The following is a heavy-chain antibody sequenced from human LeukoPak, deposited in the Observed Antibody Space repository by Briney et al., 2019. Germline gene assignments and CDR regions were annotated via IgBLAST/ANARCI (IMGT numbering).Heavy chain of an antibody. CDR1: GFTVSSNY. CDR3: ARDPDAEGSDGI. J-gene: IGHJ3*02. D-gene: IGHD3-10*01. V-gene: IGHV3-66*01. CDR2: IYSGGST. Sequence: GGSLRLSCAASGFTVSSNYMSWVRQAPGKGLEWVSVIYSGGSTYYADSVKGRFTISRDNSKNTLYLQMNSLRAEGTAVYYCARDPDAEGSDGIWGQGTMVTVSS.